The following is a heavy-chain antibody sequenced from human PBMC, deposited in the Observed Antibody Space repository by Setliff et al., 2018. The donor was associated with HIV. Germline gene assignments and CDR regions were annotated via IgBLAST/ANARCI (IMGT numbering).Heavy chain of an antibody. CDR3: ARAYYDHLWASYRFDY. CDR2: MYYGGSA. J-gene: IGHJ4*02. V-gene: IGHV4-38-2*02. Sequence: SETLSLTCSVSGFSISSDYYWNWVRQPPGQGLEWIGSMYYGGSATYNPSLKSRVTISIDTSKSQFSLRLTSMTAADTAVYYCARAYYDHLWASYRFDYWGQGTLVTVSS. D-gene: IGHD3-16*02. CDR1: GFSISSDYY.